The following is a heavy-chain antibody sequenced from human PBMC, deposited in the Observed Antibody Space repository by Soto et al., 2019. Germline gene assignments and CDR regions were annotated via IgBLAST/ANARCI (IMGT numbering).Heavy chain of an antibody. V-gene: IGHV1-18*01. D-gene: IGHD3-9*01. Sequence: ASVKVSCKASGYTFTSYGISWVRQAPGQGLEWMGWISAYNGNTNYAQKLQGRVTMTTDTSTSTAYMELRSLRSDDTAVYYCARGPLLRYFAWYHDYCGQGTLVTVSS. CDR3: ARGPLLRYFAWYHDY. CDR2: ISAYNGNT. CDR1: GYTFTSYG. J-gene: IGHJ4*02.